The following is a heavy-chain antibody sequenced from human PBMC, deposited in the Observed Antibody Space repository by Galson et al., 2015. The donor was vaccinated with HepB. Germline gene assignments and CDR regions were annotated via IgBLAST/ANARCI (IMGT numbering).Heavy chain of an antibody. J-gene: IGHJ6*02. CDR3: ARLEVYRAVALNYYSMDV. CDR2: IDPNDSYT. CDR1: GYTFTTYW. V-gene: IGHV5-10-1*01. D-gene: IGHD6-19*01. Sequence: QSGAEVKKPGESLRISCSGSGYTFTTYWISWVRQMPGKGLEWMGRIDPNDSYTNYSPSFQGHVTISVDKSISTAYLQWSSLKASDTAMYYCARLEVYRAVALNYYSMDVWGQGTTVTVSS.